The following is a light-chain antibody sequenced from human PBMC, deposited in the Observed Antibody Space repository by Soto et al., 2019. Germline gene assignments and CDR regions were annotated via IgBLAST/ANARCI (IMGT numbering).Light chain of an antibody. CDR1: QSATSNS. CDR3: HQYGRSSGT. Sequence: ASQSATSNSVAWYQQKPGQAPRLLLFGASIRDTGIPVRFSGSGSGTDFTLTITRLEPEDFAVYYCHQYGRSSGTFGQGTKVDI. CDR2: GAS. V-gene: IGKV3-20*01. J-gene: IGKJ1*01.